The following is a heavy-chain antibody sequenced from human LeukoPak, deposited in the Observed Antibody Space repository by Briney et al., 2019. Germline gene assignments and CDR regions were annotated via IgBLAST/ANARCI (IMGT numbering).Heavy chain of an antibody. Sequence: SETLSLTCAVYGGSFSGYYWIWISQPPGKGLEWIGEINHSGSTNYNPSLKSRVTISVDTSKNQFSLKLSSVTAADTAVYYCSSGYYYRLDYWGQGTLVTVSS. J-gene: IGHJ4*02. D-gene: IGHD3-22*01. CDR1: GGSFSGYY. CDR3: SSGYYYRLDY. V-gene: IGHV4-34*01. CDR2: INHSGST.